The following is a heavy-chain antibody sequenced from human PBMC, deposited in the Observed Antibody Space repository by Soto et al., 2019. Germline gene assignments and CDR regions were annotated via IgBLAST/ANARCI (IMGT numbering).Heavy chain of an antibody. CDR3: ARVVLSITRGAFDA. CDR2: ISHSGTS. CDR1: GGSISSSHW. D-gene: IGHD1-20*01. Sequence: QVQLQESGPGLVKPSGTLSLTCAVSGGSISSSHWWTWVRQSPGKGLEYIGEISHSGTSNSNPSLKSRVTLSVDRSKNHFSLTLTSVTAADTAVYYCARVVLSITRGAFDAWRQGTPVFVSS. J-gene: IGHJ3*01. V-gene: IGHV4-4*02.